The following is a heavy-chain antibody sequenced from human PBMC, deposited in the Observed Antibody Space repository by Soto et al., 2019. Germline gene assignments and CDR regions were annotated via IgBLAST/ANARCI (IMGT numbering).Heavy chain of an antibody. J-gene: IGHJ6*03. CDR3: AKDPASAAGTFFDYYYYMDV. CDR2: ISHDGGNK. D-gene: IGHD6-13*01. Sequence: QVQLVESGGGAVQPGRSLRLSCTASAFTLRSYGMHWVRQAPGKGLEWVAVISHDGGNKYYADSVRGRFTISRDNSKNMIYLQMNSLRAEDTAVYYCAKDPASAAGTFFDYYYYMDVGGKGTTVTVSS. CDR1: AFTLRSYG. V-gene: IGHV3-30*18.